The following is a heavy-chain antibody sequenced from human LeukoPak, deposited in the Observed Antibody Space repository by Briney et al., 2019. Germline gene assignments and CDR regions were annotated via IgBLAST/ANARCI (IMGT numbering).Heavy chain of an antibody. CDR3: AKDTSARRGSLNG. CDR2: ITDSGGST. D-gene: IGHD3-16*02. V-gene: IGHV3-23*01. Sequence: GGSLRLSCTASGFTFSSYAMSWVRQAPGKGLEWVSAITDSGGSTSYADSVRGRFTISRDNSKNTLYLQMNSLRAEDTVVYYCAKDTSARRGSLNGWGQGTLVTVSS. J-gene: IGHJ4*02. CDR1: GFTFSSYA.